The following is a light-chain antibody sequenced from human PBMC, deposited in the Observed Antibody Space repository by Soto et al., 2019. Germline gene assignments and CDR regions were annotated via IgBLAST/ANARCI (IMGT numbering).Light chain of an antibody. J-gene: IGKJ1*01. CDR3: QRYNSNSPT. Sequence: DIQMTQSPSTLSASVGDRVTITCRASQNVDNWVAWYQQKPGKAPKFLIYDASNLESGVPSRFSGRGSGTEFTLTISSLQPDDFVTYYCQRYNSNSPTLGQGTK. CDR2: DAS. CDR1: QNVDNW. V-gene: IGKV1-5*01.